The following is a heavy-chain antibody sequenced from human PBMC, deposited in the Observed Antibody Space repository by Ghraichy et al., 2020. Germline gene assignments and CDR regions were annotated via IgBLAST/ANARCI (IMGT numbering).Heavy chain of an antibody. D-gene: IGHD3-22*01. Sequence: TLSLTCVVYGGSFSGYYWSWIRQPPGKGLEWIGEINHSGSTNYNPSLKSRVTISVDTSKNQFSLKLSSVTAADTAVYYCASTDDSSGYYGYWGQGTLVTVSS. CDR3: ASTDDSSGYYGY. V-gene: IGHV4-34*01. J-gene: IGHJ4*02. CDR1: GGSFSGYY. CDR2: INHSGST.